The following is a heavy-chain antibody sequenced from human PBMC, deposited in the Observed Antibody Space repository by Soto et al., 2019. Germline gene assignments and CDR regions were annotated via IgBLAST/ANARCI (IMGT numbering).Heavy chain of an antibody. J-gene: IGHJ6*02. D-gene: IGHD1-26*01. CDR1: GGSFSKYG. CDR2: IIPMFGIG. CDR3: ARGYRENCFYAMDV. V-gene: IGHV1-69*01. Sequence: QVQLVQSGAEVKMPGSSVRVSCKASGGSFSKYGISWVRQAPGQGLEWMGGIIPMFGIGNYAEKFLGRVTITADESTSTSHMELSSLRAEDTAVYVCARGYRENCFYAMDVGGQGTTVTGSS.